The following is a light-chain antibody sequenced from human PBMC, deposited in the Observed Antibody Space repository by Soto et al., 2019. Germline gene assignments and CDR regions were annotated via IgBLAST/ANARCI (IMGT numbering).Light chain of an antibody. CDR1: QSVSSY. Sequence: EIVLTQSPATLSLSPGERATLSCRASQSVSSYLAWYQQKPGQAPRLLIYDASNRATGIPARFSGSGSGTDFTLTISSLEPEDFAVYYCHSFTFGPGTKVDIK. V-gene: IGKV3-11*01. CDR2: DAS. J-gene: IGKJ3*01. CDR3: HSFT.